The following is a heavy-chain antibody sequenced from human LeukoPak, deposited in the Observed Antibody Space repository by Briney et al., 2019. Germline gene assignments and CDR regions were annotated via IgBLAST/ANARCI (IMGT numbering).Heavy chain of an antibody. CDR3: ARVGDGGDVDY. CDR1: GGSISSGGCS. V-gene: IGHV4-30-2*01. D-gene: IGHD2-21*02. J-gene: IGHJ4*02. Sequence: PSETLSLTCAVSGGSISSGGCSWNWIGQPPGKGLEWIGYIYHSGSTYYNPSLKSRVTISVDRSKNQFSLKLSSVTAADTAVYYCARVGDGGDVDYWGQGTLVTVSS. CDR2: IYHSGST.